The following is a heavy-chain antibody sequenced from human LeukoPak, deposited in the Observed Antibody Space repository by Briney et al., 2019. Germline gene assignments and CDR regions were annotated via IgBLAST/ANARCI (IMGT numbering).Heavy chain of an antibody. V-gene: IGHV3-74*01. CDR3: AKVHYYDSSGYYWEDY. J-gene: IGHJ4*02. D-gene: IGHD3-22*01. Sequence: PGGSLRLSCAASGFTFSNYWMHWVRQAPGKGPVWVSRIKSDGTTTNYADSVKGRFTISRDNAKNTLDLQMNSLRAEDTAVYYCAKVHYYDSSGYYWEDYWGQGTLVTVSS. CDR1: GFTFSNYW. CDR2: IKSDGTTT.